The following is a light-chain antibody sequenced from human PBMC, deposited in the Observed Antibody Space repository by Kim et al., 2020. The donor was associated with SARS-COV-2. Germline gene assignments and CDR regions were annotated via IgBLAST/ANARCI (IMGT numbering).Light chain of an antibody. Sequence: SPGERATPSCRASQSVSSSYLAWYQQKPGQAPRLLIYGASSRATGIPDRFSGSGSGTDFTLTISRLEPEDFAVYYCQQYGSSSLTFGGGTKVDIK. CDR3: QQYGSSSLT. CDR2: GAS. V-gene: IGKV3-20*01. CDR1: QSVSSSY. J-gene: IGKJ4*01.